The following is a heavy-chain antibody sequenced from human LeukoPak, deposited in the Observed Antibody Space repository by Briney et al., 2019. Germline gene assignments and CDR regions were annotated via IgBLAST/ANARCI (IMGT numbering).Heavy chain of an antibody. Sequence: GGSLRLSCAASGFTFSSYPMSWVRQAPGKGLEWVSAISGSGGSTYYADSVKGRFTISRDNSKNTLYLQMNSLRAEDTAVYYCAKRSTVTTSPIDYWGQGTLVTVSS. J-gene: IGHJ4*02. CDR3: AKRSTVTTSPIDY. D-gene: IGHD4-11*01. V-gene: IGHV3-23*01. CDR2: ISGSGGST. CDR1: GFTFSSYP.